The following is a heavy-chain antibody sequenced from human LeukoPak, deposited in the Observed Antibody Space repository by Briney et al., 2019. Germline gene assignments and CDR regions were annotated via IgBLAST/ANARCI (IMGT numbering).Heavy chain of an antibody. CDR1: GFTFNSYS. CDR2: ISSGSSNI. J-gene: IGHJ4*02. V-gene: IGHV3-21*01. Sequence: GGSQRLSCAASGFTFNSYSMNWVRQAPGKGLEWVSSISSGSSNIYYTDSVKARFTISRDNAKNSLYLQVNSLRAEDTAVYYCARGRAREIDYWGQGTLVTVSS. CDR3: ARGRAREIDY.